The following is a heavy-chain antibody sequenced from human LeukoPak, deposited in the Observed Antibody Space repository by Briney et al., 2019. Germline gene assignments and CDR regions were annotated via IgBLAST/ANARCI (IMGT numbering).Heavy chain of an antibody. CDR3: ARGRIQLWLLFDY. CDR1: GFTVSSNY. J-gene: IGHJ4*02. CDR2: IYSGGST. V-gene: IGHV3-53*01. D-gene: IGHD5-18*01. Sequence: GGSLRLSCAASGFTVSSNYMSWARQAPGKGLEWVSVIYSGGSTCYADSVKGRFTISRDNSKNTLYLQMNSLRAEDTAVYYCARGRIQLWLLFDYWGQGTLVTVSS.